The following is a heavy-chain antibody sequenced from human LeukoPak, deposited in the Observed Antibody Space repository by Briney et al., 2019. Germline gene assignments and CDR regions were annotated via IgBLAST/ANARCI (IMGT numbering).Heavy chain of an antibody. CDR1: VYTFTYYS. J-gene: IGHJ4*02. D-gene: IGHD3-22*01. Sequence: PVGSLRLSCAAPVYTFTYYSMNCVCHAPGKGLGWVSPIISSSTYIYYTDSVKSRFTISTDNTKNSLYLQMKSLRAEETAVYYWARDLMIVMVEEEGSADYWGQGTLVTVSS. CDR2: IISSSTYI. CDR3: ARDLMIVMVEEEGSADY. V-gene: IGHV3-21*01.